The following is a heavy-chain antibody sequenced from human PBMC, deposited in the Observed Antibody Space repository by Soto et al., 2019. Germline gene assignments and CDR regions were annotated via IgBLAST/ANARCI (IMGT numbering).Heavy chain of an antibody. V-gene: IGHV4-59*01. CDR1: GASISDNY. J-gene: IGHJ6*03. CDR2: IYRGNT. CDR3: ARMRSSSTWFYNYMDV. D-gene: IGHD6-13*01. Sequence: QVQLQESGPGLVKPSETLSLTCTVSGASISDNYWTWIRQTPGRGLEWIGYIYRGNTNNHPSLKRRLTISEDTSNSQFSLRLRSVTAADTAVYYCARMRSSSTWFYNYMDVCGKGTTVTVSS.